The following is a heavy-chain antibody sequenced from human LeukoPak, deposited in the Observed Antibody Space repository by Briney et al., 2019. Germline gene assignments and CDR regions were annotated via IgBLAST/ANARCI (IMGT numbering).Heavy chain of an antibody. D-gene: IGHD2-15*01. CDR2: IRSKADGGTP. CDR1: GFTFSSYS. CDR3: TTRSPARYCSDGACYSSADY. V-gene: IGHV3-15*07. J-gene: IGHJ4*02. Sequence: GGSLRLSCAASGFTFSSYSMNWVRQAPGKGLEWVGPIRSKADGGTPDYIAPVKGRFTISRDDSKDTLYLQMNSLNTEDTAMYYCTTRSPARYCSDGACYSSADYWGQGTLVTVSS.